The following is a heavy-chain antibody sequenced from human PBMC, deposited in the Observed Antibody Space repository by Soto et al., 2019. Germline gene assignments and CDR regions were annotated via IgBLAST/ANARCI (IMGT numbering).Heavy chain of an antibody. V-gene: IGHV4-30-4*01. CDR3: VRSRQMESGNDYGLDV. CDR1: GVSLNTADTW. D-gene: IGHD1-1*01. J-gene: IGHJ6*02. CDR2: YHSGGST. Sequence: QVQLQESGSGLVKPSQSLSLTCTVSGVSLNTADTWWSWIRQSPGKGMEFIGYYHSGGSTYYDASFRRRVIISPDTSNSQFSLKLSSVTDAYTAVYFCVRSRQMESGNDYGLDVWGQGTTVTVSS.